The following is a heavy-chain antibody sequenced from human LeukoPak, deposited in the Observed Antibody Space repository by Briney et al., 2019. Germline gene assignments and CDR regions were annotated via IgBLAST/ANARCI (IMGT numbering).Heavy chain of an antibody. J-gene: IGHJ2*01. Sequence: SETLSLTCTVSGGSISSGDYYWSWIRQPPGKGLEWIGYIYYSGSTYYNPSLKSRVTISVDTSKNQFSLKLSSVTAADTAVYYCARARKDIVLMVYAIQGASWYFDLWGRGTLVTVSS. V-gene: IGHV4-30-4*02. CDR3: ARARKDIVLMVYAIQGASWYFDL. CDR1: GGSISSGDYY. CDR2: IYYSGST. D-gene: IGHD2-8*01.